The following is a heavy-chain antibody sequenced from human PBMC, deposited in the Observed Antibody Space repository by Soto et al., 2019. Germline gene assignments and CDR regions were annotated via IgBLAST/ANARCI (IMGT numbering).Heavy chain of an antibody. CDR3: AKAIYYYGSGSYRRYYYYGMDV. V-gene: IGHV3-30*18. J-gene: IGHJ6*02. CDR2: ISYDGSNK. CDR1: GFTFSSYG. Sequence: PGGSLRLSCAASGFTFSSYGMHWVRQAPGKGLEWVAVISYDGSNKYYADSVKGRFTISRDNSKNTLYLQMNSLRAEDAAVYYCAKAIYYYGSGSYRRYYYYGMDVWGQGTTVTVS. D-gene: IGHD3-10*01.